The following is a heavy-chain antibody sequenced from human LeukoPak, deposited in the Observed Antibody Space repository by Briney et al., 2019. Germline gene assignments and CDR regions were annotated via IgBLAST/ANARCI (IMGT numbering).Heavy chain of an antibody. Sequence: GGSLRLSCAASGFTFSSYGMHWVRQAPGKGLEWVAFIRCDGSNKYYADSVKGRFTISRDNSKNTLYLQMNSLRAEDTAVYYCARDHTIYHAFDIWGQGTMVTVSS. J-gene: IGHJ3*02. CDR3: ARDHTIYHAFDI. CDR1: GFTFSSYG. D-gene: IGHD3-9*01. CDR2: IRCDGSNK. V-gene: IGHV3-30*02.